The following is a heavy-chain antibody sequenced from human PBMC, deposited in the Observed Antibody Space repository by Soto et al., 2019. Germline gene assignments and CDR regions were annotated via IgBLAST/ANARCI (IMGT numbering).Heavy chain of an antibody. CDR3: ARQKFAAGPLHDY. CDR2: IYPGDSDT. Sequence: GESLKISCKGSGYNFTSYWIGWVRQMPGKGLEWMGIIYPGDSDTRYSPSFQGQVTISADKSISTAYLQWSSLKASDTAMYYCARQKFAAGPLHDYWGQGTLVTVSS. D-gene: IGHD6-13*01. J-gene: IGHJ4*02. CDR1: GYNFTSYW. V-gene: IGHV5-51*01.